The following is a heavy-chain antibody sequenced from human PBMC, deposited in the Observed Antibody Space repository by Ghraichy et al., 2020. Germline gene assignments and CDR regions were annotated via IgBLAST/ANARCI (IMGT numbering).Heavy chain of an antibody. V-gene: IGHV3-74*01. CDR1: GFTFSSYW. Sequence: GESLNISCAASGFTFSSYWMHWVRQAPGKGLVWVSRINSDGSSTSYADSVKGRFTISRDNAKNTLYLQMNSLRAEDTAVYYCARSPYYDFWSGYYGMDVWGQGTTVTVSS. CDR2: INSDGSST. D-gene: IGHD3-3*01. J-gene: IGHJ6*02. CDR3: ARSPYYDFWSGYYGMDV.